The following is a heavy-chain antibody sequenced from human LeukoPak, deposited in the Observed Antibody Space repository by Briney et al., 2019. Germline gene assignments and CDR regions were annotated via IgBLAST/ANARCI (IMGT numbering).Heavy chain of an antibody. CDR3: ARVATIGLGFDY. J-gene: IGHJ4*02. CDR2: IYSGGST. Sequence: GSLRLSCAASGFTVSSNYMSWVRQAPGKGLEWVSVIYSGGSTYYADSVKGRYTISRDNSKNTLYLQMNSLRAEDTAVYYCARVATIGLGFDYWGQGTLVTVSS. V-gene: IGHV3-53*01. D-gene: IGHD5-12*01. CDR1: GFTVSSNY.